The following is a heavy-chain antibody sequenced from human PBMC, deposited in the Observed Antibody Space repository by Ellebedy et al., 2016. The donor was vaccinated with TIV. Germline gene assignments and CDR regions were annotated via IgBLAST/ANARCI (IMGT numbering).Heavy chain of an antibody. Sequence: PGGSLRLSCAASGFTFSNYWIHWVRQGPGKGLEWLSGINHDGSETFYADSVKGRFPIFRANAQNTLYLQMDSLKVDDTAVYYCATLGGERDYWGQGTQVTVSS. V-gene: IGHV3-74*01. CDR2: INHDGSET. D-gene: IGHD7-27*01. CDR1: GFTFSNYW. CDR3: ATLGGERDY. J-gene: IGHJ4*02.